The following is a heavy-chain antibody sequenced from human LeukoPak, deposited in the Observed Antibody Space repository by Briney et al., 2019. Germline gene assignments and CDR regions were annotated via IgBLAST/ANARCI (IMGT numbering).Heavy chain of an antibody. Sequence: GGSLRLSCAASGFTFSRYGLHWVRQAPGKGLEWVAVILHDGSNKYYSDSVKGRFTLSRDNSKNTLYLQMNSLRAEDTAVYYCAKDQYSAEGASDYWGQGTLVTVSS. D-gene: IGHD5-12*01. CDR3: AKDQYSAEGASDY. J-gene: IGHJ4*02. CDR1: GFTFSRYG. CDR2: ILHDGSNK. V-gene: IGHV3-30*18.